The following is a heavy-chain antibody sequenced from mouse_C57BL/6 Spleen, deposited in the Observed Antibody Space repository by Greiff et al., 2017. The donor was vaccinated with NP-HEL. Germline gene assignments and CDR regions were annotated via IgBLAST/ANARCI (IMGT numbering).Heavy chain of an antibody. Sequence: EVQLQQSGPELVKPGASVKISCKASGYTFTDYYMNWVKQSHGKSLEWIGDINPNNGGTSYNQKFKGKATLTVDKSSSTAYMELRSLTSEDSAVYYCATYYGSGWGQGTTLTVSS. D-gene: IGHD1-1*01. CDR3: ATYYGSG. CDR2: INPNNGGT. V-gene: IGHV1-26*01. J-gene: IGHJ2*01. CDR1: GYTFTDYY.